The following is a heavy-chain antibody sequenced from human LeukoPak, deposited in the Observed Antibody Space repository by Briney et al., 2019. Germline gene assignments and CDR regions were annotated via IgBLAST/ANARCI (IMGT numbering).Heavy chain of an antibody. Sequence: TSETLSLTCAVYGGSFSGYYWSWIRQPPGKGLEWIGEINHSGSTNYNPSLKSRVTISVDTSKNQFSLKLSSVTAADTAVYYCARDQRDDTYYYGSGVSYYYMDVWGKGTTVTVSS. CDR2: INHSGST. V-gene: IGHV4-34*01. D-gene: IGHD3-10*01. J-gene: IGHJ6*03. CDR1: GGSFSGYY. CDR3: ARDQRDDTYYYGSGVSYYYMDV.